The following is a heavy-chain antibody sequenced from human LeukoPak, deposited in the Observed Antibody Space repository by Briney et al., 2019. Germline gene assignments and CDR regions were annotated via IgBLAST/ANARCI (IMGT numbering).Heavy chain of an antibody. CDR2: ISYTGST. CDR1: GGSISNYY. D-gene: IGHD6-6*01. Sequence: SETLSLTCAVSGGSISNYYWSWIRQPPGKGLEWIGYISYTGSTNYHPSLKSRVTISLDTSKNQFSLKLSSVTAADTAVYYCARARIAARPLGFDYWGQGTLVTVSS. V-gene: IGHV4-59*12. J-gene: IGHJ4*02. CDR3: ARARIAARPLGFDY.